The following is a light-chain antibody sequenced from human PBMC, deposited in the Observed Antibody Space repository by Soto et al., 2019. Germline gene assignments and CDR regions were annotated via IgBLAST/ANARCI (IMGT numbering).Light chain of an antibody. CDR3: QQYGSSRFT. Sequence: EIELTQSPGTLSLSPGARVTLSCRASQTVRNTYLAWYQQKPGQPPRLLIYGASNRATGIPDRFSGSGSGTDFTLTISRLEPEDFAVYYCQQYGSSRFTFGPGTKVDIK. V-gene: IGKV3-20*01. CDR2: GAS. J-gene: IGKJ3*01. CDR1: QTVRNTY.